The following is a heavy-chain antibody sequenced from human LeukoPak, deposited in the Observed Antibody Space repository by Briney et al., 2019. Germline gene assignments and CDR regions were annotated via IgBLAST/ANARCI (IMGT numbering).Heavy chain of an antibody. CDR1: GFNSEDHA. CDR3: VKDMDPGGADV. V-gene: IGHV3-9*02. Sequence: GGSLRLSCVVSGFNSEDHAMHWVRQAPGKGLEWVSGIYWSSSGTGYADSVKGRFTVSRDSAKNSLYLQMNSLRPEETALYYLVKDMDPGGADVWGQGTTVTVSS. D-gene: IGHD2-2*03. CDR2: IYWSSSGT. J-gene: IGHJ6*02.